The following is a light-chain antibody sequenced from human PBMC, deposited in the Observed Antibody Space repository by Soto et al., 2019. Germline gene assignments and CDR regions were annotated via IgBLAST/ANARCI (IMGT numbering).Light chain of an antibody. J-gene: IGKJ4*01. CDR3: QQYGSSPQT. Sequence: FVLPQSPCTLSLSPGERSTLSCISSQSVSSSYLAWYQQKPGQAPRLLIQGASSRATGIPDRFSGRGSGTDFTLTISRLEPEDFAMYYCQQYGSSPQTFGGGTKVDIK. V-gene: IGKV3-20*01. CDR2: GAS. CDR1: QSVSSSY.